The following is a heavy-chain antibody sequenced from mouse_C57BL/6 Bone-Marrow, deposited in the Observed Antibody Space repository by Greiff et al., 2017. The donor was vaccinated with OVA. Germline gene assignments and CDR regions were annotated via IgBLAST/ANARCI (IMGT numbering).Heavy chain of an antibody. CDR3: VRQGDWYYFDY. CDR2: IRSKSNNYAT. V-gene: IGHV10-1*01. Sequence: DVKLVESGGGLVQPKGSLKLSCAASGFSFNTYAMNWVRQAPGKGLEWVARIRSKSNNYATYYADSVKDRFTISRDDSESMLYLQMNNLKTEDTAMYYCVRQGDWYYFDYWGQGTTLTVSS. D-gene: IGHD3-3*01. J-gene: IGHJ2*01. CDR1: GFSFNTYA.